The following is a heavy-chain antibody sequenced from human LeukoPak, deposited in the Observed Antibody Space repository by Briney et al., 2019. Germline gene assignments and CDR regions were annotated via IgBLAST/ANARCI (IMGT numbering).Heavy chain of an antibody. D-gene: IGHD3-3*01. CDR3: AKYLDYYDFWTRFDY. CDR2: ISGSGGST. V-gene: IGHV3-23*01. J-gene: IGHJ4*02. Sequence: GGSLRLSCAASGLTFSSYSMNWVRQAPGRGLEWVSSISGSGGSTYYADSVKGRFTISRDNSKNTLYLQMNSLRAEDTAVYYCAKYLDYYDFWTRFDYWGQGTLVTVSS. CDR1: GLTFSSYS.